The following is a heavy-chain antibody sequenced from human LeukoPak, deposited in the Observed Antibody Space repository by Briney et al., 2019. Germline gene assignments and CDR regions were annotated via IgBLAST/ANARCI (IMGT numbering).Heavy chain of an antibody. Sequence: PSETLSLTCAVYGGSFSGYYWSWIRQPPGKGLEWIGEINHSGSTNYNPSLKSRVTISIDTSKNQSSLKLSSVTAADTAVYYCARWVVPAAQFDYWGQGTLVTVSS. CDR2: INHSGST. CDR3: ARWVVPAAQFDY. D-gene: IGHD2-2*01. CDR1: GGSFSGYY. V-gene: IGHV4-34*01. J-gene: IGHJ4*02.